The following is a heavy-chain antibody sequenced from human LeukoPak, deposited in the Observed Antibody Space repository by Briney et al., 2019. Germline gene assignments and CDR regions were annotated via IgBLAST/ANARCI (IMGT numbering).Heavy chain of an antibody. CDR2: ITTSGGTT. Sequence: GGSLRLSCAASGFSFTTDAMTWVRQLPGKGLEWVSAITTSGGTTKYADSVKGRFTISRDNSKNTLYLQMNSLRAEDTAIYYCAKDPSGDYIGAFDNWGQGTMVTVSS. D-gene: IGHD1-26*01. CDR1: GFSFTTDA. J-gene: IGHJ3*02. V-gene: IGHV3-23*01. CDR3: AKDPSGDYIGAFDN.